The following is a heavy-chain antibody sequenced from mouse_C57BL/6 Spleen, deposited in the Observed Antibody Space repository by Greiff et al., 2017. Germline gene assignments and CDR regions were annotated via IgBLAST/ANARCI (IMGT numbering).Heavy chain of an antibody. V-gene: IGHV5-4*03. CDR1: GFTFSSYA. J-gene: IGHJ2*01. CDR3: ARGGDGSSYFDY. Sequence: EVKVVESGGGLVKPGGSLKLSCAASGFTFSSYAMSWVRQTPEKRLEWVATISDGGSYTYYPDNVKGRFTISRDNAKNNLYLQMSHLKSEDTAMYYCARGGDGSSYFDYWGQGTTLTVSS. CDR2: ISDGGSYT. D-gene: IGHD1-1*01.